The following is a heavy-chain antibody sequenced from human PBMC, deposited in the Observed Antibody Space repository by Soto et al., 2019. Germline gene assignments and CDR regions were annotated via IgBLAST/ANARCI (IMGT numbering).Heavy chain of an antibody. Sequence: GESLKISCKGSGYSFTSYWIGWVRQMPGKGLEWMGIIYPGDSDTRYSPSFQGQVTISADKSISTAYLQWSSLKASDTAMYYCARLHYDFWSGYYTGQIDYWGQGTLVTVSS. V-gene: IGHV5-51*01. CDR2: IYPGDSDT. J-gene: IGHJ4*02. CDR1: GYSFTSYW. D-gene: IGHD3-3*01. CDR3: ARLHYDFWSGYYTGQIDY.